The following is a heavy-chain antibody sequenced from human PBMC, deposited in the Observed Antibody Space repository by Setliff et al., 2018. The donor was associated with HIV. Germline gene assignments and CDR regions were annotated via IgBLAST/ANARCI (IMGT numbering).Heavy chain of an antibody. V-gene: IGHV7-4-1*02. J-gene: IGHJ4*02. CDR1: GYTFTSYA. CDR2: INTNTGNP. CDR3: ARDRITMVRGVIIASAY. D-gene: IGHD3-10*01. Sequence: AASVKVSCKASGYTFTSYAMNWVRQAPGQGLEWMGWINTNTGNPTYAQGFTGRFVFSLDTSVSTAYLQISSLKAEDTAVYYCARDRITMVRGVIIASAYWGQGTLVTVSS.